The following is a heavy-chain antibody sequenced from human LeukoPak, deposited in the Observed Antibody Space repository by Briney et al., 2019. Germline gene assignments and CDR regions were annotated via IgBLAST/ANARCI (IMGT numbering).Heavy chain of an antibody. V-gene: IGHV3-23*01. J-gene: IGHJ2*01. Sequence: GGSLRLSCAASGFTFSNYAINWVRHAPGKGREWLSAISGSGFSTHYADSVKGRFTIYRDNSKTTLFLQMNSLRAEDTALYYCAKDIEVAITGHYFDLWGRGTLVAVSS. D-gene: IGHD3-22*01. CDR1: GFTFSNYA. CDR2: ISGSGFST. CDR3: AKDIEVAITGHYFDL.